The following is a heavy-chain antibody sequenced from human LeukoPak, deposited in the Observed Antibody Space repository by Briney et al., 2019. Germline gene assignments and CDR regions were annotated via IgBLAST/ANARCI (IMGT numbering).Heavy chain of an antibody. D-gene: IGHD4-17*01. CDR1: GGAFSTYA. Sequence: GASVKVSCTASGGAFSTYAISWVRQAPGQGLEWMGGTIPIFGTANSAQNFQGRATITADESTSTAYMELSSLRSEDTAVYYCATGKRYGDSFDYWGQGTLVTVSS. V-gene: IGHV1-69*01. CDR3: ATGKRYGDSFDY. CDR2: TIPIFGTA. J-gene: IGHJ4*02.